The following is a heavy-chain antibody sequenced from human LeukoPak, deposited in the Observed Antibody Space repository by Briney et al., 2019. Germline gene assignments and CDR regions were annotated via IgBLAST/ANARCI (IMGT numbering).Heavy chain of an antibody. CDR1: GYTFSSYA. D-gene: IGHD2-15*01. CDR3: AARPGEVAVPYDY. V-gene: IGHV3-23*01. J-gene: IGHJ4*02. CDR2: ISGSGGST. Sequence: GGSLRLSCAASGYTFSSYAMSRVRQAPGKGLEWVSAISGSGGSTYYADSVKGRFTISRDNSKNTLYLQMHSLRAEDTAVYYCAARPGEVAVPYDYWGQGTLVTVSS.